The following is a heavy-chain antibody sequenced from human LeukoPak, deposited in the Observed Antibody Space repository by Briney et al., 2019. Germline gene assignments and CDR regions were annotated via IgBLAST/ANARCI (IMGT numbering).Heavy chain of an antibody. CDR1: GGSFSGYY. CDR3: ARSSAYNWFGP. CDR2: INHSGST. D-gene: IGHD2-2*01. V-gene: IGHV4-34*01. J-gene: IGHJ5*02. Sequence: PSETLSLTCAVSGGSFSGYYWSWIRQPPGKGLEWIGEINHSGSTNSTPSLKSPVTISTATSKNQFSLKLSSVTSADTAVYYCARSSAYNWFGPWGQGTLVTLSS.